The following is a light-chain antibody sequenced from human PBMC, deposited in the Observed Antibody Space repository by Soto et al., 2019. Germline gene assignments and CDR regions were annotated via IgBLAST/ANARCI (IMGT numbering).Light chain of an antibody. V-gene: IGKV3-20*01. CDR3: QQYGSSPWT. CDR1: QSVSSSY. CDR2: GAS. Sequence: EIVLTQSPGTLSLSPGERATLSCRASQSVSSSYLAWYQQKPGQAPRLLIYGASSRATGIPDRFSGSGSGTDFTLNIRRLETEDFAVYYCQQYGSSPWTFGQGNKVEIK. J-gene: IGKJ1*01.